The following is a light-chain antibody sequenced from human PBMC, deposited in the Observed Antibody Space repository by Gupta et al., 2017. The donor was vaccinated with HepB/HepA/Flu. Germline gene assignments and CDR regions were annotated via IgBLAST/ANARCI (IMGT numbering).Light chain of an antibody. V-gene: IGKV1-39*01. Sequence: IQITQSPSSLSASVGDRVTITCRASQNIDRYLNWYQQRPGKAPKLLIFSASKLQSGVPSRFSGSGSGTDFSLTISSLQVEDFTTYYCQQGFTTPWTFGQGTKVEI. CDR2: SAS. J-gene: IGKJ1*01. CDR3: QQGFTTPWT. CDR1: QNIDRY.